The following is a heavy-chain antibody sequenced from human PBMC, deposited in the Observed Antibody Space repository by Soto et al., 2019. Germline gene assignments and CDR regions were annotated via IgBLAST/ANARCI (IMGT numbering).Heavy chain of an antibody. CDR3: ASGILAFCGGDWYSYYFNY. CDR2: IYYSGST. J-gene: IGHJ4*02. D-gene: IGHD2-21*02. CDR1: GGSVSSGSYY. V-gene: IGHV4-61*01. Sequence: QVQLQESGPGLVKPSETLSLTCTVSGGSVSSGSYYWSWIRQPPGKGLEWIGYIYYSGSTNYNPSLKSRATISINTDKNQFPLELSSVTAAAKAVYYCASGILAFCGGDWYSYYFNYWGQGSLVTVAS.